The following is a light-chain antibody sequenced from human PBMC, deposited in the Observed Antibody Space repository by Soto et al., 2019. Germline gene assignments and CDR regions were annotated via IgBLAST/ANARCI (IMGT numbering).Light chain of an antibody. CDR1: SSNIGAGYD. V-gene: IGLV1-40*01. Sequence: QLVLTQPPSVSGALGQRVIISCTGSSSNIGAGYDVHWYQQLPGTAPKVLIYGNSNRPSGVPERFSGSKSGTSASLAITGLQAEDEADYYCQSYDSRLGGVFGGGTKLTVL. CDR2: GNS. J-gene: IGLJ2*01. CDR3: QSYDSRLGGV.